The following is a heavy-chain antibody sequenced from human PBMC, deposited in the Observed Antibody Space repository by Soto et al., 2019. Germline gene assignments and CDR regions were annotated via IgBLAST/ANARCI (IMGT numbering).Heavy chain of an antibody. Sequence: QVQLAQSGADVKKPGSSVKISCEASGYTFSSSFIHWVRQAPGQGLEWMGIINPGGNSATYAEKIQARFTITRDTSTGTVYMELIGLTSQDTAVYYCARGLFNYHFYAWGQGTLVTVSS. J-gene: IGHJ4*02. D-gene: IGHD3-3*02. CDR2: INPGGNSA. V-gene: IGHV1-46*01. CDR3: ARGLFNYHFYA. CDR1: GYTFSSSF.